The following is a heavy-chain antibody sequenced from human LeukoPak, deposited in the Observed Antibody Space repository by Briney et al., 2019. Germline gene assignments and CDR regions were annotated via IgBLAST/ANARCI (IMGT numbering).Heavy chain of an antibody. D-gene: IGHD3-3*01. CDR1: GYTLTELS. CDR2: FDPEDGET. V-gene: IGHV1-24*01. Sequence: ASVKVSCKVSGYTLTELSMHWVRQAPGKGLEWMGGFDPEDGETIYAQKFQGRVTMTEDTSTDTAYMELSSLRSEDTAVYYCAKHGFLEWLGAFDIWGQGTMVTVSS. J-gene: IGHJ3*02. CDR3: AKHGFLEWLGAFDI.